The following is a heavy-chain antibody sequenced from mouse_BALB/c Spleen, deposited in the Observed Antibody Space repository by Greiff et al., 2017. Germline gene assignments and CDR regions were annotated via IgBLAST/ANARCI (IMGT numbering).Heavy chain of an antibody. CDR3: AREGDYRAWFAY. J-gene: IGHJ3*01. Sequence: QVQLKESGAELVRPGVSVKISCKGSGYTFTDYAMHWVKQSHAKSLEWIGVISTYYGDASYNQKFKGKATMTVDKSSSTAYMELARLTSEDSAIYYCAREGDYRAWFAYWGQGTLVTVSA. V-gene: IGHV1S137*01. CDR1: GYTFTDYA. CDR2: ISTYYGDA. D-gene: IGHD2-14*01.